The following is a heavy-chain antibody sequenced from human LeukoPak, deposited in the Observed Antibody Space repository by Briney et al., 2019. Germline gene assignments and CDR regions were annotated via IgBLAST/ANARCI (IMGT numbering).Heavy chain of an antibody. D-gene: IGHD5-18*01. CDR2: ISAYNSNT. CDR3: ARAYTGFDY. Sequence: ASVKVSCKASGYTFTSYGISWVRQAPGQGLEWMGWISAYNSNTKYTQKLQGRVTMTTDTSTSTAYMELRSLRSDDTAVYCCARAYTGFDYWGQGTLVTVSS. CDR1: GYTFTSYG. J-gene: IGHJ4*02. V-gene: IGHV1-18*04.